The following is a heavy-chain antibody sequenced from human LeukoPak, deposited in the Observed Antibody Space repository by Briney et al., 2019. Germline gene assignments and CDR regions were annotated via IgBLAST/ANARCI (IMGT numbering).Heavy chain of an antibody. V-gene: IGHV3-21*01. CDR3: ARAWDSSSWYYGNVFDY. CDR2: ISSSSSYI. D-gene: IGHD6-13*01. CDR1: GFTFSSYS. J-gene: IGHJ4*02. Sequence: GGSLRLSCAASGFTFSSYSMNWVRQAPGKGLEWVSSISSSSSYIYYADSVKGRFTISRGNAKNSLYLQMNSLRAEDTAVYYCARAWDSSSWYYGNVFDYWGQGTLVTVSS.